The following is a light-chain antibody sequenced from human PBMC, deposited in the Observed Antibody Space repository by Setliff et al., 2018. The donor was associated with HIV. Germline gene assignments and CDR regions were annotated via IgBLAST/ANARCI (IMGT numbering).Light chain of an antibody. V-gene: IGLV2-11*01. Sequence: QSVLTQPRSVSGSPGQSVTFSCTGSSSDVGAYNFVPWYQQHPGKAPKLIIYDVNRRPSGVPDRFSGSKSGDTASLTISGLQSEDEADYYCCSYAGTDTYIFGTGTKVTVL. J-gene: IGLJ1*01. CDR1: SSDVGAYNF. CDR3: CSYAGTDTYI. CDR2: DVN.